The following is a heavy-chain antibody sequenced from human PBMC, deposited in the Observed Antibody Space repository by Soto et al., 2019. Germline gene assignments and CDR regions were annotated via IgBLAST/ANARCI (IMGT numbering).Heavy chain of an antibody. D-gene: IGHD2-15*01. J-gene: IGHJ4*02. V-gene: IGHV3-7*01. Sequence: EVQLVESGGGLVQPGGSLRLSCAASGFTFETSWMTWVRQAPGKGLEWVANIKQDGSEKYYVDSVKGRFTISRDNAKNSLYLQMNRLRVEDTAVYCCVRERISSWGQGTLVTVSS. CDR2: IKQDGSEK. CDR1: GFTFETSW. CDR3: VRERISS.